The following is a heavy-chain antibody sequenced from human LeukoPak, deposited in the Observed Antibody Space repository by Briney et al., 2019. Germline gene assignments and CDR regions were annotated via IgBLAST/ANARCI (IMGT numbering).Heavy chain of an antibody. J-gene: IGHJ5*01. D-gene: IGHD2-21*02. CDR2: VYYSGGT. V-gene: IGHV4-39*01. CDR3: SRHASVTHNWFDF. CDR1: APSITNTSYY. Sequence: PSPSLSLTCPLYAPSITNTSYYWAWLRQPPGKGLEWIVTVYYSGGTYYNPSLKSRCTISVDTSKNQFSLKLTSVTAADAAVYHCSRHASVTHNWFDFWGQGTLVTVSS.